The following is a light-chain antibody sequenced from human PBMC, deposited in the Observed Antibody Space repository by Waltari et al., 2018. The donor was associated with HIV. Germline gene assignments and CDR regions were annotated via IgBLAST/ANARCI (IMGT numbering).Light chain of an antibody. J-gene: IGLJ2*01. CDR2: DNN. Sequence: QSVLTQPPSASGTPGQRVTISCSGGSSNIGSRSVYWYQQLPGTAPKLLIYDNNQRPSGIPDRFSGSKSGTSATLGITGLQTGDEADYYCGTWDTNLSVLLFGGGTKLSVL. CDR1: SSNIGSRS. CDR3: GTWDTNLSVLL. V-gene: IGLV1-51*01.